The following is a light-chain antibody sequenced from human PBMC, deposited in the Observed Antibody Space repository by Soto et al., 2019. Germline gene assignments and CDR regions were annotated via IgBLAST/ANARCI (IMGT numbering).Light chain of an antibody. Sequence: QSVLTQPPSASGSPGQSVTISCIGTAIDIGRYNYVSWYQHHPGKAPKLIIYEVTKRPSGVPDRFSGSKSGNTASLTVSGLQADDEADYYCNSYVGSNNYVFGTGTKV. V-gene: IGLV2-8*01. CDR2: EVT. J-gene: IGLJ1*01. CDR1: AIDIGRYNY. CDR3: NSYVGSNNYV.